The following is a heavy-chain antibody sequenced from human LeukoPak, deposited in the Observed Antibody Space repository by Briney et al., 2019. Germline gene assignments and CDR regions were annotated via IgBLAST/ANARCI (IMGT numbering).Heavy chain of an antibody. V-gene: IGHV4-34*01. Sequence: AETLSLTCAVYGGSFSGYYRSWIREPPGKGLEWIGEINHSGSTNYNPSLKSRVTISVDTSKNQFSLELSSVTAADTAVYYCARGLYLDYWGQGTLVTVSS. CDR3: ARGLYLDY. CDR1: GGSFSGYY. J-gene: IGHJ4*02. D-gene: IGHD3-16*01. CDR2: INHSGST.